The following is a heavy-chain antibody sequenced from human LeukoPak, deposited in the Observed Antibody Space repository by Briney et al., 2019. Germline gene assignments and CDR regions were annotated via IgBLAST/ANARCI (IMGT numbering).Heavy chain of an antibody. V-gene: IGHV3-23*01. J-gene: IGHJ4*01. CDR3: TKGMYFYHTSGKFDS. CDR2: SSNTDNGT. Sequence: GGSLRLSCAASGFTLGDFAMSWVRQAPGRGLEWGSPSSNTDNGTYYAHSVRGRFTISRDNSRKTLYLQMDSLSAEDTAIYYCTKGMYFYHTSGKFDSWGQGTLVTVSS. D-gene: IGHD3-22*01. CDR1: GFTLGDFA.